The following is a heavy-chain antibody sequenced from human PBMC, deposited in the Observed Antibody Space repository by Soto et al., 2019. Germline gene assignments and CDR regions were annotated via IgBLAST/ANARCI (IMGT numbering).Heavy chain of an antibody. CDR2: IYYSGST. D-gene: IGHD3-22*01. J-gene: IGHJ6*02. CDR1: GGSISSYY. CDR3: ARVRDYDDSSGYYDYYYYGMDV. Sequence: SETLSLTCTVSGGSISSYYWSWIRRPPGKGLEWIGYIYYSGSTNYNPSLKSRVTISVDTSKNQFSLKLSSVTAADTAVYYCARVRDYDDSSGYYDYYYYGMDVWGQGTTVTVSS. V-gene: IGHV4-59*01.